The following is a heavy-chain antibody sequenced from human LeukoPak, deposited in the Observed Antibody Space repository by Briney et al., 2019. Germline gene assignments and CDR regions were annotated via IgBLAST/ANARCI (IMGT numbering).Heavy chain of an antibody. D-gene: IGHD6-13*01. J-gene: IGHJ6*02. V-gene: IGHV3-30*04. CDR1: GFTFSSYA. CDR3: ARDSSPRVFVFYYYGMDV. CDR2: ISYDGSNK. Sequence: GGSLSLSCAASGFTFSSYAMHWVRQAPGKGLERVAVISYDGSNKYYADSVKGRFTISRDNSKNTLYLQMNSLRAEDTAVYYCARDSSPRVFVFYYYGMDVWGQGTTVTVSS.